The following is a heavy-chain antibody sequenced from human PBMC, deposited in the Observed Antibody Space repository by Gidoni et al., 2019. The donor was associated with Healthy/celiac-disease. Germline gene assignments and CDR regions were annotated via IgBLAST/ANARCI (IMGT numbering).Heavy chain of an antibody. J-gene: IGHJ5*02. CDR2: IDWDDDK. Sequence: QVTLRESGPALVKPTQTLTLTCTFPGFSLSTSGICVSWIRQPPGKALEWLALIDWDDDKYYSTSLKTRLTISKDTSKNQVVLTMTNMDPVDTATYYCARISYYYDSSGSEGWFDPWGQGTLVTVSS. V-gene: IGHV2-70*01. CDR3: ARISYYYDSSGSEGWFDP. CDR1: GFSLSTSGIC. D-gene: IGHD3-22*01.